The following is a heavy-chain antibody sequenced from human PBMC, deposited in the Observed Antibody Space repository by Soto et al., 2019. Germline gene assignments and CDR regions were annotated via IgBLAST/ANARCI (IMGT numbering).Heavy chain of an antibody. CDR2: ISSSSSYI. CDR3: ARDVRQELGQYYYGMAV. D-gene: IGHD1-26*01. J-gene: IGHJ6*02. CDR1: GFTFSSYS. V-gene: IGHV3-21*01. Sequence: EVQLVESGGGLVKPGGSLRLSCAASGFTFSSYSMNWVRQAPGKGLEWVSSISSSSSYIYYADSVKGRFTISRDNAKKSLYLKMKRLRGEGTAVYYCARDVRQELGQYYYGMAVWGQGTTVTVSS.